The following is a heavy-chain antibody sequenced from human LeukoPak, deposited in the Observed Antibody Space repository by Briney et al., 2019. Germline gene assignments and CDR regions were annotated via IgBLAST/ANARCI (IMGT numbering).Heavy chain of an antibody. V-gene: IGHV3-21*01. J-gene: IGHJ4*02. CDR2: INTVASYI. D-gene: IGHD2-21*01. Sequence: GGSLRLSCAASGFTFSSFSINWVRQAPGKGLEWVSSINTVASYIYYADSVRGRFTISRNNAKNSLYLQMNSLRAEDTGVYYCARLRRNGDSGGFYYYYDSWGQGTLVTVSS. CDR1: GFTFSSFS. CDR3: ARLRRNGDSGGFYYYYDS.